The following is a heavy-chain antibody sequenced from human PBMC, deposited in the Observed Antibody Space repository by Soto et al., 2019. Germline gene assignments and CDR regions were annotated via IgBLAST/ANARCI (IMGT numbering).Heavy chain of an antibody. J-gene: IGHJ3*02. CDR2: ISGSGGST. CDR1: GFSFSNYA. D-gene: IGHD3-3*01. Sequence: PGGSLRLSCAASGFSFSNYAMNWVRQAPGKGLEWVSAISGSGGSTYYADSVKGRFTISRDNSKNTLYLQMNSLRAEDTAVYYCAKDHPTYYDFWSGYYPAPDAFDIWGQGTMVTVSS. V-gene: IGHV3-23*01. CDR3: AKDHPTYYDFWSGYYPAPDAFDI.